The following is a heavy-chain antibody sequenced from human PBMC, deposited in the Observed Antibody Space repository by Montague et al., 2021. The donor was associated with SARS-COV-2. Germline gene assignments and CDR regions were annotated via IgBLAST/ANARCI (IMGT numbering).Heavy chain of an antibody. V-gene: IGHV4-34*01. CDR2: TTLRASA. D-gene: IGHD3-3*01. CDR1: GGSFSDDY. CDR3: ARCKVTVNGVLIMLPAAEPFDF. Sequence: ETLSLTCSVDGGSFSDDYWTWIRQHQGKGLEWIGVTTLRASANYKPYLKSRVSISVDTSKDRLLLKLTSVTAADTGVYYCARCKVTVNGVLIMLPAAEPFDFWGQGTMVTVSS. J-gene: IGHJ3*01.